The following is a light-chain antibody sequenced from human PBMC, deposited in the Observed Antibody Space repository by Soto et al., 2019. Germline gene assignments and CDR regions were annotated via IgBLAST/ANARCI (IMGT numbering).Light chain of an antibody. J-gene: IGLJ1*01. Sequence: QSVLTQPRSVSGSPGQSVTISCTGSTNGVGYYNYVSWYQQHPGKAPKVIIYDVDKRPSGVPDRFSGSKSANTASLTISGLQAEDEADYYCCSYAGSYTYVFGTGTKVTV. CDR2: DVD. CDR3: CSYAGSYTYV. V-gene: IGLV2-11*01. CDR1: TNGVGYYNY.